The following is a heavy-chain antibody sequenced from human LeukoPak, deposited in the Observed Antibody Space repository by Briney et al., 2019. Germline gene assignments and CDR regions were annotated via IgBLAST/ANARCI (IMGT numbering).Heavy chain of an antibody. CDR2: ISWDGGST. Sequence: PGGSLRLSCAASGFTFDDYAMHWVRHAPGKGLEWVSLISWDGGSTYYADSVKGRFTISRDNSKNSLYLQMNSLRAEDTALYYCAKDIFGGDCHDAFDIWGQGTMVTVSS. J-gene: IGHJ3*02. V-gene: IGHV3-43D*04. CDR3: AKDIFGGDCHDAFDI. CDR1: GFTFDDYA. D-gene: IGHD2-21*01.